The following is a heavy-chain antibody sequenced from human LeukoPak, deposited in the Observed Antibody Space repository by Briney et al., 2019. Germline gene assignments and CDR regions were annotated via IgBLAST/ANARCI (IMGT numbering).Heavy chain of an antibody. CDR3: ARVDDILTGSFDY. V-gene: IGHV1-2*02. Sequence: ASVKVSCKASGYTFTGYYKHWVRQAPGQGLEWMGWINPNSGGTNYAQKFQGRVTMTRDTSISTAYMELSRLRSDDTAVYYCARVDDILTGSFDYWGQGTLVTVSS. CDR2: INPNSGGT. J-gene: IGHJ4*02. D-gene: IGHD3-9*01. CDR1: GYTFTGYY.